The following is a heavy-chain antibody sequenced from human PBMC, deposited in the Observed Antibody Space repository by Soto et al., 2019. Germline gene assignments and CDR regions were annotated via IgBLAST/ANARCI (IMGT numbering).Heavy chain of an antibody. V-gene: IGHV4-61*01. CDR1: GGSVSSGSYY. J-gene: IGHJ5*02. Sequence: PSETLSLTCTVSGGSVSSGSYYWSWIRQPPGKGLEWIGYIYYSGSTNYNPSLKSRVTISVDTSKNQFSLKLSSVTAADTAVYYCARGGSNGIAAAGNLWFDPWGQGTLVTVSS. CDR3: ARGGSNGIAAAGNLWFDP. D-gene: IGHD6-13*01. CDR2: IYYSGST.